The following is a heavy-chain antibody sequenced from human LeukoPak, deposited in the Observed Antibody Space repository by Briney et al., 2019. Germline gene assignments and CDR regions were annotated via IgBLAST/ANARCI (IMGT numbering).Heavy chain of an antibody. D-gene: IGHD1-7*01. CDR3: ARWGDHGTRDAFDI. V-gene: IGHV3-11*04. CDR2: ISSSGSTI. Sequence: GGSLRLSCAASGFTFSDYYMRWIRQAPGKGLEWVSYISSSGSTIYYADSVKGRFTISRDNAKNSLYLQMNSLRAEDTAVYYCARWGDHGTRDAFDIWGQGTMVTVSS. J-gene: IGHJ3*02. CDR1: GFTFSDYY.